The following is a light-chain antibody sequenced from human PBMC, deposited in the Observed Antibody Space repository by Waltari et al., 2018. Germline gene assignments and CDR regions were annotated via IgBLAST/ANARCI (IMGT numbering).Light chain of an antibody. Sequence: SYELTQPPSVSVSPGPTATIPCSGANSGNQYTCWYQQKTGQSPVLISYQDVNRPSGVPGRFSASIAGNTATLTISGAQALDEADYYCQVWDTSLNYVFGAGTKVTVL. CDR2: QDV. CDR1: NSGNQY. V-gene: IGLV3-1*01. CDR3: QVWDTSLNYV. J-gene: IGLJ1*01.